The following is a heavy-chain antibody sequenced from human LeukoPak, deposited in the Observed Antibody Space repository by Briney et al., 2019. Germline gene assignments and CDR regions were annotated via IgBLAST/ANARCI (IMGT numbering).Heavy chain of an antibody. J-gene: IGHJ4*02. D-gene: IGHD6-13*01. Sequence: GGSLRLSCAASGFTVSSNYMSWVRQAPGKGLEWVSVIYSGGSTYYADSVKGRFTISRDNSKNTLYLQMNSLRAEDTAVYYCARDGMAAGAGDYFDYWGQGTLVTVSS. V-gene: IGHV3-53*01. CDR2: IYSGGST. CDR3: ARDGMAAGAGDYFDY. CDR1: GFTVSSNY.